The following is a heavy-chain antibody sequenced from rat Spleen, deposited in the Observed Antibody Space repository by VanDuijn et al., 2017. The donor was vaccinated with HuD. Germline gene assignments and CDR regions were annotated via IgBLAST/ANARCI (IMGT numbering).Heavy chain of an antibody. CDR3: ARRHYGYTDYFDY. J-gene: IGHJ2*01. D-gene: IGHD1-9*01. Sequence: EVQLVESDGGLVQPGRSLKLSCAASGFTFSDYYMAWVRQAPTKGLEWVATISYDGITTYYRDSVRGRFTISSDNAKTTLYLQMVSLRSEDTATYYCARRHYGYTDYFDYWGQGVMVTVSS. V-gene: IGHV5-29*01. CDR1: GFTFSDYY. CDR2: ISYDGITT.